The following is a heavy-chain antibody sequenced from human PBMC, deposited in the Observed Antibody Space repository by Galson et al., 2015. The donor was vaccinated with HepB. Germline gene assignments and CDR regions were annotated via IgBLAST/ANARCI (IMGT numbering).Heavy chain of an antibody. Sequence: SVKVSCKASGYTFTSYGISWVRQAPGQGLEWMGWISAYNGNTNYAQKLQGRVTMTTDTSTSTAYMELRSLRSDDTAVYYCARGRREQLVRYYFDYWGQGTLVTVSS. D-gene: IGHD6-13*01. V-gene: IGHV1-18*01. CDR2: ISAYNGNT. J-gene: IGHJ4*02. CDR1: GYTFTSYG. CDR3: ARGRREQLVRYYFDY.